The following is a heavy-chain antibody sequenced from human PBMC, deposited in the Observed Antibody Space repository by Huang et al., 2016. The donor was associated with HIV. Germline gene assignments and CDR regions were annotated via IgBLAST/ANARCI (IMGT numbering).Heavy chain of an antibody. J-gene: IGHJ4*02. V-gene: IGHV4-39*01. CDR1: DGSISSSSYY. D-gene: IGHD3-10*01. CDR2: FFYDGNT. CDR3: AAMVRGVISYFDY. Sequence: QLQLQESGPGLVKPSETLSLTCTVSDGSISSSSYYGGWIRQPPGKGLEWIATFFYDGNTYYNPSLKSRVTISVDTSKNQFSLNLSSVTAADTAVYYCAAMVRGVISYFDYWGQGTLVTVSS.